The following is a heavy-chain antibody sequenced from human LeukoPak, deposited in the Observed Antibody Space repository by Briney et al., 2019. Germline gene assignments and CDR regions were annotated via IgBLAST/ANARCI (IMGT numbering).Heavy chain of an antibody. CDR1: GYRFTSYW. D-gene: IGHD2-15*01. J-gene: IGHJ3*02. V-gene: IGHV5-51*01. CDR2: IYPGDSDT. Sequence: GESLKISCKGSGYRFTSYWIGWVRQMPGKGLEWMGIIYPGDSDTRYSPSFQGQVPISADKSISTAYLQWSSLKASDTAMYYCASGGYCSGGSCSDAFDIWGQGTMVTVSS. CDR3: ASGGYCSGGSCSDAFDI.